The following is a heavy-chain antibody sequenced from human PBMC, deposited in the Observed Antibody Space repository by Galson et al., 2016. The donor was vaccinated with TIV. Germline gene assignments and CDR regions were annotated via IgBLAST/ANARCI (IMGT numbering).Heavy chain of an antibody. CDR3: AREAKADFWTGYLDY. CDR2: IKQDGSEK. V-gene: IGHV3-7*01. D-gene: IGHD3/OR15-3a*01. J-gene: IGHJ4*02. Sequence: SLRLSCAASGFIFSNYWMSWVRQAPGKGLEWVANIKQDGSEKYYMDSVKGRITISRDNAKSSLYLQMNSLRAEDTAVYYCAREAKADFWTGYLDYWGQGNMVTVSS. CDR1: GFIFSNYW.